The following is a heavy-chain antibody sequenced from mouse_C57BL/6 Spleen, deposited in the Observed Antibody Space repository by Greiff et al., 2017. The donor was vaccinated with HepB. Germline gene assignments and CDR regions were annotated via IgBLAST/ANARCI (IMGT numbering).Heavy chain of an antibody. J-gene: IGHJ2*01. D-gene: IGHD1-1*01. CDR3: TTTIYYGSSYDFGY. CDR2: IDPEDGDT. V-gene: IGHV14-1*01. Sequence: EVKLEESGAELVRPGASVKLSCTASGFNIKDYYMHWVKQRPEQGLEWIGRIDPEDGDTEYAPKFQGKATMTADTSSNTAYLQLSSLTSEDTAVYYCTTTIYYGSSYDFGYWGQGTTLTVSS. CDR1: GFNIKDYY.